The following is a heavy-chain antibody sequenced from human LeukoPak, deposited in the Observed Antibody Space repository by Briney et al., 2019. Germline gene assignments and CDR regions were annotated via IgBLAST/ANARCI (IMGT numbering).Heavy chain of an antibody. Sequence: GGSLRLSCAASGFTFSSYAMSWVRQAPGKGLEWVSAISGSGGSTYYVDSVKGRFTISRDNSKNMLYLEVISLTADDTAVYYCAKDDAWLRFGEWSQGTLVTVSS. CDR3: AKDDAWLRFGE. CDR2: ISGSGGST. D-gene: IGHD3-10*01. J-gene: IGHJ4*02. CDR1: GFTFSSYA. V-gene: IGHV3-23*01.